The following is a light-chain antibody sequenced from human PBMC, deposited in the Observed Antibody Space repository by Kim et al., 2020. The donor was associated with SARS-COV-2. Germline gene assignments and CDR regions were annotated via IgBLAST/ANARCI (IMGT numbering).Light chain of an antibody. V-gene: IGKV1-39*01. Sequence: LSASVGDRVAITCRASQTISNYLNWYQQKPGKPPNLLIYGASTLQGGVPSRFSGTGSGTDFTLTISSLQPEDFATYYCLQTYNSGTFGQGTKLEIK. CDR1: QTISNY. CDR3: LQTYNSGT. J-gene: IGKJ2*01. CDR2: GAS.